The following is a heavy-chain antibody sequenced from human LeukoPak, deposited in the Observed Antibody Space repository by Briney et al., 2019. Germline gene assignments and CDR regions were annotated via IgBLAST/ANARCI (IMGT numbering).Heavy chain of an antibody. CDR3: ARHRMVRGSPSPDYYGMDV. Sequence: GGSLRLSCAASGFTFSSYEMNWVRQAPGKGLEWVSYISSRGSTIYYADSVKGRFTISRDNAKNSLYLQMNSLRAEDTAVYYCARHRMVRGSPSPDYYGMDVWGQGTTVTVSS. D-gene: IGHD3-10*01. J-gene: IGHJ6*02. CDR2: ISSRGSTI. V-gene: IGHV3-48*03. CDR1: GFTFSSYE.